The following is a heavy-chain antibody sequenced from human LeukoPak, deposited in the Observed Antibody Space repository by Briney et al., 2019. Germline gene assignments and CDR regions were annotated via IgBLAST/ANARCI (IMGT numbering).Heavy chain of an antibody. CDR1: GFTFSSYG. CDR2: IRYDGSNK. V-gene: IGHV3-30*02. CDR3: TTAGGNYDFWSGYWP. D-gene: IGHD3-3*01. Sequence: GGSLRLSCAASGFTFSSYGMHWVRQAPGKGLEWVAFIRYDGSNKYYADSVKGRFTISRDNSKNTLYLQMNSLKTEDTAVYYCTTAGGNYDFWSGYWPWGQGTLVTVSS. J-gene: IGHJ5*02.